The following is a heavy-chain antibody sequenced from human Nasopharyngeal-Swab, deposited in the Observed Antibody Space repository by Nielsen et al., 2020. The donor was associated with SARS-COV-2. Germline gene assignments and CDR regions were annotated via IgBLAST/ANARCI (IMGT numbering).Heavy chain of an antibody. CDR2: ISYDGRNK. D-gene: IGHD3-22*01. V-gene: IGHV3-30*04. CDR3: ARDGREYYYFDSSEVGFDY. CDR1: GFTFNSYA. Sequence: GGSLRLSCAASGFTFNSYAIHWVRQAPGKGLEWVTFISYDGRNKYYADSVKGRFTISRDNSKNTLYLQMNSLRAEDTAVYYCARDGREYYYFDSSEVGFDYWGHGTLVTVSS. J-gene: IGHJ4*01.